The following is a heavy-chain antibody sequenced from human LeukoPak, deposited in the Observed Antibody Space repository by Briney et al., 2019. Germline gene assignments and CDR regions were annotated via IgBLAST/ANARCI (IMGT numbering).Heavy chain of an antibody. CDR3: ARVGSGSYTFGY. CDR2: ISYDGSNR. Sequence: PGGSLRLSCAASGFTFSSYAMHGVGQAPGKGREGVAVISYDGSNRYYADSANGRFTISRDNSKNTLYLQMNSLRAEDTAVYYCARVGSGSYTFGYWGQGTLVTVSS. D-gene: IGHD3-10*01. J-gene: IGHJ4*02. CDR1: GFTFSSYA. V-gene: IGHV3-30*04.